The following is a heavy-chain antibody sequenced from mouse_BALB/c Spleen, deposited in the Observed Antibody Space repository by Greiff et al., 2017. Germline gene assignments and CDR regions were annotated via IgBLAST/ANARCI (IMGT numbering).Heavy chain of an antibody. D-gene: IGHD4-1*01. CDR2: ISSGSSTI. V-gene: IGHV5-17*02. Sequence: EVKLVESGGGLVQPGGSRKLSCAASGFTFSSFGMHWVRQAPEKGLEWVAYISSGSSTIYYADTVKGRFTISRDNPKNTLFLQMTSLRSEDTAMYYCARGVLGHFAYWGQGTLVTVSA. CDR3: ARGVLGHFAY. J-gene: IGHJ3*01. CDR1: GFTFSSFG.